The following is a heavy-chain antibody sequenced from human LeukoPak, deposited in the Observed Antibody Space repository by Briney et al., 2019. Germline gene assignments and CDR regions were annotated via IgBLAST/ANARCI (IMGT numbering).Heavy chain of an antibody. V-gene: IGHV3-7*01. J-gene: IGHJ4*02. CDR1: GFTLSSHW. D-gene: IGHD3-22*01. CDR3: ARDQYDSSGYYSDY. Sequence: PGGSLRLSCAASGFTLSSHWMSWVRQAPGKGLEWVANIKQDGSEKYYVDSVKGRFTISRDNAKNSLYLQMNSLRAEDTAAYYCARDQYDSSGYYSDYWGQGTLVTVSS. CDR2: IKQDGSEK.